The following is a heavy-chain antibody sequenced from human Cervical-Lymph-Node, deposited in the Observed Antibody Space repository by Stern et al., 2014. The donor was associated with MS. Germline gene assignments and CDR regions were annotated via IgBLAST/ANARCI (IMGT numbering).Heavy chain of an antibody. Sequence: VQLGQSGAEVKKPGASVKASCRASGYTFTKYYIHWVRQAPGQGLEWVGVISPAGASTSYAQKYQGRITLTRDTSTGTVYMEVSSLTSDDTAVYYCAAAAATVLAFDYWGQGALVTVSS. CDR1: GYTFTKYY. CDR2: ISPAGAST. D-gene: IGHD2-2*01. V-gene: IGHV1-46*01. CDR3: AAAAATVLAFDY. J-gene: IGHJ4*02.